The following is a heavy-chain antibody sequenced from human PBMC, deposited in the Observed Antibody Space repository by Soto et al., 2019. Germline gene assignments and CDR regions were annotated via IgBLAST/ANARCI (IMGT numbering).Heavy chain of an antibody. CDR1: GGSNSSYY. Sequence: PSATLSLTCTVSGGSNSSYYWSWIRQPPGKGLEWLGYIFYSGSTNYNPSLKSRVTISLDTYKNQFSPNLSSVTAADTAVYYCAREITYCANGVCSASKWFDPWGQRILVTVS. CDR2: IFYSGST. V-gene: IGHV4-59*01. D-gene: IGHD2-8*01. CDR3: AREITYCANGVCSASKWFDP. J-gene: IGHJ5*02.